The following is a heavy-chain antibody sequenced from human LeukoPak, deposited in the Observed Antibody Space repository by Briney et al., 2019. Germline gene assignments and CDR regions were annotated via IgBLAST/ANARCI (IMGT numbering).Heavy chain of an antibody. CDR2: IYYSGST. CDR3: ARGSLRYGSGSYWRY. Sequence: SETLSLTCTVSGGSISSGGYYWSWIRQHPGKGLEWIGYIYYSGSTYYNPSLKSRVTISVDTSKNQFSLKLSSVTAADTAVYYCARGSLRYGSGSYWRYWGQGTLVTVSS. CDR1: GGSISSGGYY. J-gene: IGHJ4*02. V-gene: IGHV4-31*03. D-gene: IGHD3-10*01.